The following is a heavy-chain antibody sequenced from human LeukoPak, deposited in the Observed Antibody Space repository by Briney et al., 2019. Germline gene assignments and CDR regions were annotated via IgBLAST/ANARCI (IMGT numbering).Heavy chain of an antibody. V-gene: IGHV3-66*02. J-gene: IGHJ6*02. Sequence: GGSLRLSCAASGFTVSSNYMSWVRQAPGKGLEWVSVIYSGGSTYYADSVKGRFTISRDNSKNTLYLQMNSLRAEGTAVYYCARLMDTAMVSPRGLWYYYYGMDVWGQGTTVTVSS. CDR2: IYSGGST. D-gene: IGHD5-18*01. CDR3: ARLMDTAMVSPRGLWYYYYGMDV. CDR1: GFTVSSNY.